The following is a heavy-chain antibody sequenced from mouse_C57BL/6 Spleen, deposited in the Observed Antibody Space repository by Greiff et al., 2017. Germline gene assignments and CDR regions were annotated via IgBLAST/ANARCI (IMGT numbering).Heavy chain of an antibody. D-gene: IGHD1-1*01. Sequence: QQPGQGLEWIGEIDPSDSYTNYNQKFKGKATLTVDTSSSTAYMQLSSLTSEDSAVYYCARGAPTVVPYFDVWGTGTTVTVSS. J-gene: IGHJ1*03. CDR2: IDPSDSYT. V-gene: IGHV1-50*01. CDR3: ARGAPTVVPYFDV.